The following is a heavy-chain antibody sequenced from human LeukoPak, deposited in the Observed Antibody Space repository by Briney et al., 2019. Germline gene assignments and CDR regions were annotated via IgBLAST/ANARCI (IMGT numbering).Heavy chain of an antibody. J-gene: IGHJ6*02. Sequence: ASVKVSCKASGYTFTSYGISWVRQAPGQGLEWMGWISAYNGNTNYAQKLQGRVTMTTDTSTSTAYMELRSLRSDDTAVYYCARWTMVRGVPSYYYYGMDVWGQGTTVTVSS. V-gene: IGHV1-18*01. CDR3: ARWTMVRGVPSYYYYGMDV. CDR1: GYTFTSYG. CDR2: ISAYNGNT. D-gene: IGHD3-10*01.